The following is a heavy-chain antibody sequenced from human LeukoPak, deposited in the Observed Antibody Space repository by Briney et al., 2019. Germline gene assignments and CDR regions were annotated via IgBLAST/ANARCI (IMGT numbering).Heavy chain of an antibody. J-gene: IGHJ4*02. Sequence: PSETLSLTCTVSGGSISSGSYYWSWIRQPAGKGLEWTGRIYTSGSTNYNPSLKSRVTISVDTSKNQFSLKLSSVTAADTAVYYCAREGYQYYFDYWGQGTLVTVSS. D-gene: IGHD2-2*01. CDR2: IYTSGST. CDR1: GGSISSGSYY. CDR3: AREGYQYYFDY. V-gene: IGHV4-61*02.